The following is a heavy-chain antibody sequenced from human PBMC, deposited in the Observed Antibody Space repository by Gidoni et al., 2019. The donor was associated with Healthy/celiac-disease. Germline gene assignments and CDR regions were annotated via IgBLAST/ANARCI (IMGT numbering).Heavy chain of an antibody. V-gene: IGHV4-39*07. D-gene: IGHD2-21*01. CDR2: IYYSGSP. J-gene: IGHJ6*02. CDR1: GGSISSSSYY. Sequence: LQLQESGPGLVKPSETLSLTCTVSGGSISSSSYYWGWIRQPPGKGLEWIGSIYYSGSPYCTPSLKRRVTISVATSKNQFSLKLSSVTAADTAVYYCAIDCYQYYYYGMDVWGQGTTVTVSS. CDR3: AIDCYQYYYYGMDV.